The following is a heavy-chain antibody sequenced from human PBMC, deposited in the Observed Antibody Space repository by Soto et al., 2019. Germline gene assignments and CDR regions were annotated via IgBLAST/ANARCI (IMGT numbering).Heavy chain of an antibody. CDR3: ARDDAFDNENGFDM. D-gene: IGHD3-3*02. CDR1: GFPFSFFG. J-gene: IGHJ3*02. V-gene: IGHV3-33*01. Sequence: GGSLRLSCAVSGFPFSFFGFHWVRQSPGKGLEWLGVIVSDGSAIYHADSLEGRFFISRDNSKDILYLQMNSLRVEDTAVYYCARDDAFDNENGFDMWGQGTMVTVSS. CDR2: IVSDGSAI.